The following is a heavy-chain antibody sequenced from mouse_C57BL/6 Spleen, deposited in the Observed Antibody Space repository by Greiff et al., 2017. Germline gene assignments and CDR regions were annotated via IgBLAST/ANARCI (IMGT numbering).Heavy chain of an antibody. D-gene: IGHD1-1*01. CDR1: GFTFSSYA. CDR3: TRDAFYYGSNYDAMDY. CDR2: ISSGGDYI. J-gene: IGHJ4*01. V-gene: IGHV5-9-1*02. Sequence: EVQLVESGEGLVKPGGSLKLSCAASGFTFSSYAMSWVRQTPEKRLEWVAYISSGGDYIYYADTVKGRFTISRDNARNTLYLQMSSLKSEDTAMYYCTRDAFYYGSNYDAMDYWGQGTSVTVSS.